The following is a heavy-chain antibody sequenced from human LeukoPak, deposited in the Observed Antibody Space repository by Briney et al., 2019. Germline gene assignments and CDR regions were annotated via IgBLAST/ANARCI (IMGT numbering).Heavy chain of an antibody. J-gene: IGHJ4*02. D-gene: IGHD6-13*01. CDR2: INAGNGNT. Sequence: ASVKVSCKASGYTFTSYAMHWVRQAPGQRLEWMGWINAGNGNTKYSQKFQGRVTITRDTSASTAYMELSSLRSEDTAVYYCARRRAYSSSWYQRSLFGYWGQGTLVTVSS. CDR3: ARRRAYSSSWYQRSLFGY. CDR1: GYTFTSYA. V-gene: IGHV1-3*01.